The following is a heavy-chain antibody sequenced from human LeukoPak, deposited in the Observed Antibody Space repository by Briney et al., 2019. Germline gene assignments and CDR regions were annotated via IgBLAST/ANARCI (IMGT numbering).Heavy chain of an antibody. J-gene: IGHJ4*02. Sequence: SETLSLTCAVSGGSISSSNWWSWVRQPPGKGLEWIGEIYHSGSTNYNPSLKSRVTISVDKSKNQFSLKLSSVTAADTAVYYCARDGYYYDSSGSKRYFDYWGQGTLVTVSS. CDR3: ARDGYYYDSSGSKRYFDY. D-gene: IGHD3-22*01. CDR2: IYHSGST. CDR1: GGSISSSNW. V-gene: IGHV4-4*02.